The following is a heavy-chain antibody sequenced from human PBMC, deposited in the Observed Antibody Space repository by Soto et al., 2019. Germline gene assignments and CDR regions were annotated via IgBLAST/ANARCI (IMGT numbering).Heavy chain of an antibody. J-gene: IGHJ4*02. D-gene: IGHD5-12*01. CDR2: ISSSSSYI. V-gene: IGHV3-21*01. Sequence: GGSLRLSCAASGFTFSSYSMNWVRQAPGKGLEWVSSISSSSSYIYYADSVKGRFTISRDNAKNSLYLQMNSLRAEDTAVYYCARDLLPYGGYEIHRHNGFDYWGQGTLVTVSS. CDR3: ARDLLPYGGYEIHRHNGFDY. CDR1: GFTFSSYS.